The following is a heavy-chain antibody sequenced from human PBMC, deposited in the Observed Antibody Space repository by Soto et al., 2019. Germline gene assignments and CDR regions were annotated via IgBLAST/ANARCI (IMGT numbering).Heavy chain of an antibody. V-gene: IGHV1-69*12. D-gene: IGHD4-17*01. Sequence: QVQLVQSGAEVKKPGSSVKVSCKASGGTFRSYAMSWVRQAPGQGLEWMGGITPMFGEATYAQKFQGRVTITADESTRTAYMDLSSLRSEDTAIYYCSRTTVTTFAVGYHYSGMDAWGQGTTVTVSS. CDR3: SRTTVTTFAVGYHYSGMDA. J-gene: IGHJ6*02. CDR1: GGTFRSYA. CDR2: ITPMFGEA.